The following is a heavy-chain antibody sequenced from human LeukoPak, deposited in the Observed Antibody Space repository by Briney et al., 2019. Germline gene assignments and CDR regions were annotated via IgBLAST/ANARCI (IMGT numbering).Heavy chain of an antibody. CDR3: ARRYCSSTSCYGPYYGMDV. Sequence: SVKVSCKASGGTFSSYAISLVRQAPGQGLEWMGGIIPIFGTANYAQKFQGRVTITADESTSTAYMELSSLRSEDTAVYYCARRYCSSTSCYGPYYGMDVWGQGTTVTVSS. V-gene: IGHV1-69*13. D-gene: IGHD2-2*01. CDR2: IIPIFGTA. J-gene: IGHJ6*02. CDR1: GGTFSSYA.